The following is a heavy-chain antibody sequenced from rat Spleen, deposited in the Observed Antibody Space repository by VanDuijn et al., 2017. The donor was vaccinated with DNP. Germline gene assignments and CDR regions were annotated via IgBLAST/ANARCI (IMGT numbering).Heavy chain of an antibody. Sequence: EVQLVESGGGLVQPGRSLKLSCAASGFTFSDYYMAWVRQAPKKGLELVAYISYESSSTYYRDSVKGRFTISRDSAKSTIYLQMDSLRSEDTATYYCTTDFERGYWGQGVMVTVSS. CDR1: GFTFSDYY. CDR2: ISYESSST. D-gene: IGHD1-11*01. J-gene: IGHJ2*01. CDR3: TTDFERGY. V-gene: IGHV5-20*01.